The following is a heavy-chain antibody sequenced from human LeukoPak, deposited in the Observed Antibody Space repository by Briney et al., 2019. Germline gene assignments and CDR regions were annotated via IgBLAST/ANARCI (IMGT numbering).Heavy chain of an antibody. CDR3: AKVRAGNYYYDSSDY. D-gene: IGHD3-22*01. Sequence: GGSLRLSCAASGFTFSNYAMSWVRQAPGKGLEWVSGISGSDGTTYYAGSVKGRFTISRDNSKNTLFLQMNSLRAEDTAVYYCAKVRAGNYYYDSSDYWGQGTLVTVSS. J-gene: IGHJ4*02. V-gene: IGHV3-23*01. CDR1: GFTFSNYA. CDR2: ISGSDGTT.